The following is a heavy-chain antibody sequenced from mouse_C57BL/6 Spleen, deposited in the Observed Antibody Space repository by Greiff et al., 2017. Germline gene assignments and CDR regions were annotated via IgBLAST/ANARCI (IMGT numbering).Heavy chain of an antibody. D-gene: IGHD2-1*01. CDR1: GYAFSSSW. CDR3: ARTTGYGNSWYFDV. CDR2: IYPGDGDT. J-gene: IGHJ1*03. V-gene: IGHV1-82*01. Sequence: QVQLQQSGPELVKPGASVKISCKASGYAFSSSWMNWVKQRPGKGLEWIGRIYPGDGDTNYNGKFKGKATLTADKSSSTAYLQLSSLTSEDSAVYFCARTTGYGNSWYFDVWGTGTTVTVSS.